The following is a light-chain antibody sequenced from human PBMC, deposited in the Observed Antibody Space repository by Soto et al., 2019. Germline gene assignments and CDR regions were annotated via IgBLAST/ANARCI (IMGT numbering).Light chain of an antibody. CDR1: QTISSW. J-gene: IGKJ1*01. Sequence: DIQMTQPPATLSLSVGDRVTITCRASQTISSWLAWYQQKPGKAPKLLIYKASTLKSGVPSRFSGSGSGTEFTLTISSLQPDDFATYYCQQYNTYPWTFGQGTKVDIK. CDR3: QQYNTYPWT. CDR2: KAS. V-gene: IGKV1-5*03.